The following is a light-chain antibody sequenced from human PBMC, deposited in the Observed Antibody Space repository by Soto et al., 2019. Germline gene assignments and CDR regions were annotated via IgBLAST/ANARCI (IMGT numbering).Light chain of an antibody. CDR2: EGS. V-gene: IGLV2-23*01. CDR3: CSYAGSSTYV. CDR1: SSDVWNYNL. Sequence: QSALTQPASVSVAPGQSITISCTGTSSDVWNYNLVSWYQQHPGKAPKLMIYEGSKRPSGVSNRFSGSKSGNPASLTISILQDEDEADYYCCSYAGSSTYVFGTGTKVTV. J-gene: IGLJ1*01.